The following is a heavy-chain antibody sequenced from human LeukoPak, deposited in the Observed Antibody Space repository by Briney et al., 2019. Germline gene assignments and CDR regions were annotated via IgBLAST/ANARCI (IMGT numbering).Heavy chain of an antibody. D-gene: IGHD6-13*01. V-gene: IGHV3-64D*06. J-gene: IGHJ4*02. Sequence: GGSLRLSCSASGFTLSSYAMHWVRQAPGKGMEYVSAISSNGGSTYYADSVKGRFTISRDNSKNTLYLQMSSLRAEDTAVYYCVKVWAAAGTFDYWGQGTLVTVSS. CDR3: VKVWAAAGTFDY. CDR1: GFTLSSYA. CDR2: ISSNGGST.